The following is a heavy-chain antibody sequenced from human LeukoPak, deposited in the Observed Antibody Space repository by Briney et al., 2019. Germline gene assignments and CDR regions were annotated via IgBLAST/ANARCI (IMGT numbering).Heavy chain of an antibody. Sequence: PGGSLRLSCEASGFSFGSYSMHWARQVPGKGLEWVAVIWYDGSNEDYAGSVKGRFTISRDNSKNTLYLQMNSLRDEDTAVYHCAREMALWGQGALVTVSS. J-gene: IGHJ4*02. V-gene: IGHV3-33*01. CDR3: AREMAL. D-gene: IGHD5-24*01. CDR1: GFSFGSYS. CDR2: IWYDGSNE.